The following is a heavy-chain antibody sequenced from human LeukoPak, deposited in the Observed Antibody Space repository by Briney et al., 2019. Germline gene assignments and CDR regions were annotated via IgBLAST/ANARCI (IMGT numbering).Heavy chain of an antibody. J-gene: IGHJ6*02. CDR3: ARATVHYDCVWGSYRNYYYYGMDV. CDR2: LIPIFGTA. CDR1: VGTFSSYA. V-gene: IGHV1-69*01. D-gene: IGHD3-16*02. Sequence: SVKASCKASVGTFSSYAISCVPDAPGQGLGCMGGLIPIFGTAKYAQKFQGRVTITADESTSTAYMELSSLRSEDTAVYYCARATVHYDCVWGSYRNYYYYGMDVWGQGTTVTVSS.